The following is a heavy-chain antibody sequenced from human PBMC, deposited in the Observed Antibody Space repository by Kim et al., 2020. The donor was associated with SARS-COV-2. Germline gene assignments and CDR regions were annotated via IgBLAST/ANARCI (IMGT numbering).Heavy chain of an antibody. J-gene: IGHJ5*02. CDR3: ARRSDYYGSGSYNWFDP. CDR2: IYYSGST. Sequence: SETLSLTCTVSGGSISSSSYYWGWIRQPPGKGLEWIGSIYYSGSTYYNPSLKSRVTISVDTSKNQFSLKLSSVTAADTAVYYCARRSDYYGSGSYNWFDPWGQRTLCTVSS. CDR1: GGSISSSSYY. D-gene: IGHD3-10*01. V-gene: IGHV4-39*01.